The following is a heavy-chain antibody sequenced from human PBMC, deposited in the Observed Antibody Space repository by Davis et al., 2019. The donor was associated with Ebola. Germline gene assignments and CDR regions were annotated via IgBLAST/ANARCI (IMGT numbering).Heavy chain of an antibody. CDR2: INTNTGNP. V-gene: IGHV7-4-1*02. CDR1: VYSFTSYA. J-gene: IGHJ6*02. Sequence: SVPVPCLASVYSFTSYALIELRQAPAQGLEWMGWINTNTGNPTYAQGFTGRFVFSLDTSVSTAYLQISSLKAEDTAVYYCARDRHYYGMDVWGQGTTVTVSS. CDR3: ARDRHYYGMDV.